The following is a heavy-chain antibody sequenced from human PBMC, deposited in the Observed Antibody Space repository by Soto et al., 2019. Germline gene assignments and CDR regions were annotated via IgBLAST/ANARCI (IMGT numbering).Heavy chain of an antibody. CDR1: GFTFSSYW. D-gene: IGHD2-21*01. CDR3: ARAHNVFDI. Sequence: GESLKISCAASGFTFSSYWMHWVRQAPGKGLVWVSRINSDGSSTTYADSVKGRFTISRDNAKNTLYLQMNSLRAEDTAVYYCARAHNVFDIWGQGTMVTVSS. V-gene: IGHV3-74*01. CDR2: INSDGSST. J-gene: IGHJ3*02.